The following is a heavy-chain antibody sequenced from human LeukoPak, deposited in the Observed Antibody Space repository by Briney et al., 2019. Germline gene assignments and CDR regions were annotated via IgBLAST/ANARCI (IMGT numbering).Heavy chain of an antibody. CDR1: GFTFSSYG. D-gene: IGHD2-2*01. CDR2: IRYDGSNK. Sequence: GGSLRLSCAASGFTFSSYGMHWVRQAPGKGLEWVAFIRYDGSNKYYADYVKGRFTISRDNSQNTLYLQMTSLRAEDTAVYYCAKTKPVPGAGYYYYYMDVWGKGTTVTVSS. J-gene: IGHJ6*03. V-gene: IGHV3-30*02. CDR3: AKTKPVPGAGYYYYYMDV.